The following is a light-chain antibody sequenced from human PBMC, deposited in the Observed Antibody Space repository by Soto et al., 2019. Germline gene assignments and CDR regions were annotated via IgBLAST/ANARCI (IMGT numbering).Light chain of an antibody. CDR2: WAS. Sequence: DVLMTQSPQSLAVSLGDGATIKCKSSQSVLHSPNNKNYLAWYQQKKGQPPKLXIYWASTREPGVPDRFTGGGSGTDFNLTINSLQADDVAVYYCQQYYTTPLTFGGGTKVDIK. CDR3: QQYYTTPLT. CDR1: QSVLHSPNNKNY. J-gene: IGKJ4*01. V-gene: IGKV4-1*01.